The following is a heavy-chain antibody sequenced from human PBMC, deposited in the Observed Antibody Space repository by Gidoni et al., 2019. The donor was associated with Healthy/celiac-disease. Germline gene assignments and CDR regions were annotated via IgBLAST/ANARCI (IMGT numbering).Heavy chain of an antibody. J-gene: IGHJ4*02. V-gene: IGHV4-39*01. D-gene: IGHD2-21*02. Sequence: STYYNPSLKSRVTISVDTSKNQFSLKLSSVTAADTAVYYCARSQVVTAIFVDYWGQGTLVTVSS. CDR3: ARSQVVTAIFVDY. CDR2: ST.